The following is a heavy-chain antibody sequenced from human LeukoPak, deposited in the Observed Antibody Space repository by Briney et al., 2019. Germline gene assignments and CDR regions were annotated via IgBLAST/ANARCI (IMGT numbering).Heavy chain of an antibody. CDR2: MHYSGNT. V-gene: IGHV4-39*01. CDR1: GDALSSSSYY. Sequence: PSETLSLTCTVSGDALSSSSYYWGWIRPPPGKGLEWDVSMHYSGNTYYTPSLKSRVTISVDTSKNQFSLELSSVTAADTAVYYCARSMRVVVIPSAQAFDIWGQGTMVTVSS. J-gene: IGHJ3*02. CDR3: ARSMRVVVIPSAQAFDI. D-gene: IGHD2-15*01.